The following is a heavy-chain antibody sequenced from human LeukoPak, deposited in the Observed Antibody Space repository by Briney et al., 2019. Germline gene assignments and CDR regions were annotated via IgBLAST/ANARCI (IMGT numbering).Heavy chain of an antibody. D-gene: IGHD3-10*01. J-gene: IGHJ6*02. V-gene: IGHV4-34*01. CDR1: GGSFSGYY. CDR3: ASGRYYYGSGSRADV. CDR2: INHSGST. Sequence: SETLSLTCAVYGGSFSGYYWSWIRQPPGKGLEWIGEINHSGSTNYNPSLKSRVTISVDTSKNQFSLRLSSVTAADTAVYYCASGRYYYGSGSRADVWGQGTTVTVSS.